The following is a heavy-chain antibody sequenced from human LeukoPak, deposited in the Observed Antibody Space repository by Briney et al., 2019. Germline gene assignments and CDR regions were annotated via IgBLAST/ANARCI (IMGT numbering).Heavy chain of an antibody. CDR3: AKDFHSSGYYFEFWTFDY. Sequence: GGSLRLSCAASGCTFSSYAMSWVRQAPGKGLEWVSAISGSGGSTYYADSVKGRFTISRDNSKNTLYLQMNSLRAEDTAVYYCAKDFHSSGYYFEFWTFDYWGQGTLVTVSP. CDR2: ISGSGGST. CDR1: GCTFSSYA. D-gene: IGHD3-22*01. V-gene: IGHV3-23*01. J-gene: IGHJ4*02.